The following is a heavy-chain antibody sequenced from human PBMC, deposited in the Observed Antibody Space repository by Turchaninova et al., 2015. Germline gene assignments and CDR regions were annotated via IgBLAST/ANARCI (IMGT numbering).Heavy chain of an antibody. V-gene: IGHV5-10-1*03. J-gene: IGHJ5*02. CDR2: MDPRDSYT. D-gene: IGHD3-10*01. CDR1: GYRFTSYW. Sequence: EVQLVQSGAEVKKPGESLRISCKGSGYRFTSYWISWVRKMPGKGLDWMGKMDPRDSYTNYNPSLPGHGTISADKSISTAYLQWSSLEASDTAIYYCARHRVLNWFDPWGQGTLVTVSS. CDR3: ARHRVLNWFDP.